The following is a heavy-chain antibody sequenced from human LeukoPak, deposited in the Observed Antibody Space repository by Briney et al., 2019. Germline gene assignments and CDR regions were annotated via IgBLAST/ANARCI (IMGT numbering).Heavy chain of an antibody. Sequence: PGRSLRLSCAASGFTFDDYAMHWVRQAPGKGLEWVSGISWNSGSIGYADSVKGRFTISRDNAKNSLYLQMNSLRAEDIALYYCARRLRFFGDDAFDVWGQGTMVTASS. J-gene: IGHJ3*01. CDR3: ARRLRFFGDDAFDV. V-gene: IGHV3-9*03. CDR1: GFTFDDYA. CDR2: ISWNSGSI. D-gene: IGHD3-3*01.